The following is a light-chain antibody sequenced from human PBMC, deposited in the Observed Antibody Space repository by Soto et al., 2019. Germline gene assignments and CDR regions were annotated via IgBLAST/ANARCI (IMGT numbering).Light chain of an antibody. CDR2: DAS. V-gene: IGKV1-39*01. CDR1: QTVTSY. J-gene: IGKJ1*01. Sequence: DVQMTQSPSSLSASVGDSLTLTCRASQTVTSYLNWYQQKPGKAPKLLIYDASTLQSGVPSRFSGSGSGTEFTLTSISLQPEDFATYYCQQSYRFPKTFGRGTKVEVK. CDR3: QQSYRFPKT.